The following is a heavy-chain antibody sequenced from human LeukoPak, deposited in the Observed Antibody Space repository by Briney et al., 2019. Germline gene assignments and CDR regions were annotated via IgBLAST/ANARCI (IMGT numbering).Heavy chain of an antibody. CDR3: AKDWDWELLIFDY. V-gene: IGHV3-23*01. CDR2: I. J-gene: IGHJ4*02. D-gene: IGHD1-26*01. CDR1: GFTFSTYG. Sequence: GGTLRLSCAASGFTFSTYGMSWVRQAPGKGLEWVPGIKGRFTISRDNSKNKLYLQMNSLRAEDTAIYYCAKDWDWELLIFDYWGQGTLVTVSS.